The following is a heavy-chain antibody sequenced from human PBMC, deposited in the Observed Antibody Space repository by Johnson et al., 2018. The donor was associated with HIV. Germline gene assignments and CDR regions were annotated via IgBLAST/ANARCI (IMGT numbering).Heavy chain of an antibody. CDR1: GFTFDDYA. CDR3: ERVNECLLYAFDS. D-gene: IGHD5/OR15-5a*01. V-gene: IGHV3-9*01. J-gene: IGHJ3*02. CDR2: ISWNSGSI. Sequence: VQLVESGGGLVQPGRSLRLSCAASGFTFDDYAMHWVRHAPGKGLEWVSGISWNSGSIGYADSVKGRFTISRDNAKKSLYLQMNSLRAEDTAVYYCERVNECLLYAFDSWSQGTMVTVTS.